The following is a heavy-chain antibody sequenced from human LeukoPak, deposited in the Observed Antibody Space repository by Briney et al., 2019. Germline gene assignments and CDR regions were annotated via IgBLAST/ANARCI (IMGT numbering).Heavy chain of an antibody. CDR3: ARLRDRWFDP. Sequence: PSETLSLTCTVSGGSISSYYWSWIRQPAGKGLEWIGYIYYSGSTNYNPSLKSRVTISVDTSKNQFSLKLSSVTAADTAVYYCARLRDRWFDPWGQGTLVTVSS. CDR2: IYYSGST. CDR1: GGSISSYY. V-gene: IGHV4-59*08. J-gene: IGHJ5*02.